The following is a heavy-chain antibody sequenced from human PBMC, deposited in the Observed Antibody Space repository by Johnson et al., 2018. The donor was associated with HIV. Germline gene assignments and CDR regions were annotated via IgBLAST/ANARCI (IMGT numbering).Heavy chain of an antibody. J-gene: IGHJ3*02. Sequence: VQLVESGGGVVRPGGSLRLSCAASGFTFDDYGMSWVRQAPGKGLEWVGRTTDKLNSYTTKYAASVKGRFTISRDDSKKSLYLQMNSLRAEDTALYYCAREGEWERHSSSWYGHDAFDIWGQGTMVTVSS. D-gene: IGHD6-13*01. CDR1: GFTFDDYG. CDR3: AREGEWERHSSSWYGHDAFDI. V-gene: IGHV3-72*01. CDR2: TTDKLNSYTT.